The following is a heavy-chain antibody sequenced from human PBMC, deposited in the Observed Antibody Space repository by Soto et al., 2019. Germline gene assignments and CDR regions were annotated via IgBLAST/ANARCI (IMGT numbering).Heavy chain of an antibody. V-gene: IGHV3-33*01. CDR2: IWSDGSNK. J-gene: IGHJ6*01. CDR3: ARAGMAAPAKDDYDGIDG. CDR1: GVTFSSSG. D-gene: IGHD2-15*01. Sequence: QVQLVDSGGGVVQPGRSLRLSGAASGVTFSSSGMHWARQAPGKGLEWVSVIWSDGSNKYYADSVKGRFTISRDNSNNTLYPQITSLRAEDTAVYSCARAGMAAPAKDDYDGIDGWCAGSMVAVSS.